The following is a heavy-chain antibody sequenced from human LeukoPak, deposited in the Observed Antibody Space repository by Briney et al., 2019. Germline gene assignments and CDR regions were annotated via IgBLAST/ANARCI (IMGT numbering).Heavy chain of an antibody. V-gene: IGHV3-9*01. J-gene: IGHJ3*02. Sequence: GGSLRLSCAASGFTFDDYAMHWVRQAPGKGLEWVSGITWNSDRKGYADSVKGRFTISRDNSKNTLYLQMNSLRAEDTAVYYCARHISPWKYPDAFDIWGQGTMVTVSS. CDR2: ITWNSDRK. CDR3: ARHISPWKYPDAFDI. D-gene: IGHD1-7*01. CDR1: GFTFDDYA.